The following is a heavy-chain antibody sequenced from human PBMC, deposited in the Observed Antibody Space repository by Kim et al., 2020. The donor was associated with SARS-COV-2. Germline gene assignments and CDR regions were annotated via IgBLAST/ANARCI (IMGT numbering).Heavy chain of an antibody. CDR3: ARGEWDSGYDLYDFDY. D-gene: IGHD5-12*01. V-gene: IGHV3-33*01. Sequence: GGSLRLSCAASGFTFSSHGMHWVRQAPGKGLEWVAVIWYDGSNKYYADSVKGRFTISRDNSKNTLYLQMNSLRAEDTAVYYCARGEWDSGYDLYDFDYWGQGALVTVSS. CDR2: IWYDGSNK. CDR1: GFTFSSHG. J-gene: IGHJ4*02.